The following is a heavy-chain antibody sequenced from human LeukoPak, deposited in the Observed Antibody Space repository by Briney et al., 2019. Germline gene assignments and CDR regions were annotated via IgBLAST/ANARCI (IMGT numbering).Heavy chain of an antibody. CDR2: IIPIFGTA. J-gene: IGHJ6*03. CDR3: ARTVVANYYYYYYMDV. Sequence: SVKVSCKASGGTFSSYAISWVRQAPGQGLEWMGGIIPIFGTANYAQKFQGRVTITADESTSTAYMELSSLRSEDTAVYYCARTVVANYYYYYYMDVWGKGSTVTVSS. CDR1: GGTFSSYA. D-gene: IGHD2-21*01. V-gene: IGHV1-69*13.